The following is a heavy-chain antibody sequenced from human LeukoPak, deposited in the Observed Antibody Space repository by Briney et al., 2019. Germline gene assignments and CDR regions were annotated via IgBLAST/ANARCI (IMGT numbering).Heavy chain of an antibody. J-gene: IGHJ5*02. V-gene: IGHV3-7*01. CDR1: GFTFSSYW. Sequence: GGSLRLSCAASGFTFSSYWMSWVRQAPGKGLEWVANIKLDGSEKYYVDSVKGRFTISRDNAKNSLYLQMNSLRAEDTAVYYCARDFDYSSNWFDPWGQGTLVTVSS. CDR2: IKLDGSEK. D-gene: IGHD4-11*01. CDR3: ARDFDYSSNWFDP.